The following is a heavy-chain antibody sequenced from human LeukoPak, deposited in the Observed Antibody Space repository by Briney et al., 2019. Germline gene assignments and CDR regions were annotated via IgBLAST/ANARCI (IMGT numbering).Heavy chain of an antibody. V-gene: IGHV3-74*01. D-gene: IGHD3-10*01. Sequence: GGSLRLSCAASEFTFSNYWMHWVRQAPGKGLVWVSLINTDGSDTNYADSVKGRFTISRDNAKNTLYLQMNSLRAEDTAVYYCARSGIWFGELYYFDYWGQGTLVTVSS. CDR1: EFTFSNYW. CDR2: INTDGSDT. CDR3: ARSGIWFGELYYFDY. J-gene: IGHJ4*02.